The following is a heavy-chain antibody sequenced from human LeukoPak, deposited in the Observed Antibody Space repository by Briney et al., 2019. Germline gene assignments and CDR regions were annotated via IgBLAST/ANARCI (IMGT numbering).Heavy chain of an antibody. Sequence: ASVKVSCEASGYIFTDHYMHWVRQAPGQELGWMGRINPNSGGTNYAQKFQGRVTMTRDTSISTAYTELSSLRSEDTATYYCARDSSSWYEFDYWGQGTLVTVSS. D-gene: IGHD6-13*01. CDR3: ARDSSSWYEFDY. CDR2: INPNSGGT. J-gene: IGHJ4*02. CDR1: GYIFTDHY. V-gene: IGHV1/OR15-1*02.